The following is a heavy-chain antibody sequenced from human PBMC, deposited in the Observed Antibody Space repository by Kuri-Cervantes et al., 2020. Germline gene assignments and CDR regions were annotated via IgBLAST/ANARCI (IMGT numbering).Heavy chain of an antibody. V-gene: IGHV4-59*08. Sequence: SETLSLTFTVSGDSMTTYYWSWIRQSPGKGLEWIAHMHHSGRTNDNPSLRSRVTMSTDTSKTQFSLRLDSLTTADTAVYYCARQGDSSAWAPKFGFWGQGTLVTVSS. CDR1: GDSMTTYY. CDR2: MHHSGRT. D-gene: IGHD6-19*01. J-gene: IGHJ4*02. CDR3: ARQGDSSAWAPKFGF.